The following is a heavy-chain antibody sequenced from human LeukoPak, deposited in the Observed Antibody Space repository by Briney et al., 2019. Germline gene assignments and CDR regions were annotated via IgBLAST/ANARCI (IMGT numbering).Heavy chain of an antibody. CDR2: FDPEDGET. Sequence: ASVKVSCKVSGYTLTELAMHWVRQTPVKGLEWMGGFDPEDGETTYAQKFQGRVTMTRDTSTSTVYMELSSLRSEDTVVYYCARDDGYYGSGSYSPVFWGQGTMVTVSS. J-gene: IGHJ3*01. CDR3: ARDDGYYGSGSYSPVF. CDR1: GYTLTELA. V-gene: IGHV1-24*01. D-gene: IGHD3-10*01.